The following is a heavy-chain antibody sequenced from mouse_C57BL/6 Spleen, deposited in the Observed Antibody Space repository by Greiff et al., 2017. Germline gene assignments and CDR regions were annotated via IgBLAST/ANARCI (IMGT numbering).Heavy chain of an antibody. J-gene: IGHJ2*01. V-gene: IGHV1-62-2*01. CDR1: GYTFTEYT. Sequence: VQLQQSGAELVKPGASVKLSCKASGYTFTEYTIHWVKQRSGQGLEWIGWFYPGSGSIKYNEKFKDKATLTADKSSSTVYMELSRLTSDDSAVDLWARHEDTGCDGYFDYWGQGTTLTVSS. D-gene: IGHD2-3*01. CDR2: FYPGSGSI. CDR3: ARHEDTGCDGYFDY.